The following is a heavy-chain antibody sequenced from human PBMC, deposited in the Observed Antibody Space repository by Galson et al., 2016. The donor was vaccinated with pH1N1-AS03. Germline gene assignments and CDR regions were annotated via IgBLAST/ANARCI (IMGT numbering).Heavy chain of an antibody. CDR3: ARTAVPLEYFDY. CDR2: IFSNDEK. V-gene: IGHV2-26*01. J-gene: IGHJ4*02. Sequence: PALVKPTQTLTLTCTVSGFSLNDARMGVSWIRQPPGKALEWLAHIFSNDEKSYNTSLRSRLTISKDTSKSQVVLTMTNMDPVDTATYYCARTAVPLEYFDYWGQGTLVTVSS. CDR1: GFSLNDARMG. D-gene: IGHD5-24*01.